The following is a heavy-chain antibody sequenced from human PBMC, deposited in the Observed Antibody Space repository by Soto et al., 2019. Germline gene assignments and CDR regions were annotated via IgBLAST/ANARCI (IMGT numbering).Heavy chain of an antibody. J-gene: IGHJ3*02. Sequence: PSHTLSLTCAISGDSVFSSTAAWNLIRQSPSRGLEWLGRTYYRSKWYNDYAVSVKSRITINPDTSKHQFSLQLNSVTPEDTAVYYCARDRSGSGWFNAFDIWGNGTMVTVSS. CDR1: GDSVFSSTAA. CDR3: ARDRSGSGWFNAFDI. V-gene: IGHV6-1*01. CDR2: TYYRSKWYN. D-gene: IGHD6-19*01.